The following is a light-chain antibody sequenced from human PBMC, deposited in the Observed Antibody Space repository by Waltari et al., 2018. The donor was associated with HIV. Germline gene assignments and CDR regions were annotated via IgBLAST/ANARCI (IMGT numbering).Light chain of an antibody. CDR3: SSYTTANTYV. Sequence: QSALTQPASVSGSPGQSIIISCPGTSTDIGTYKYVSWYQQYPGRAPKLMIYEVSNRPSGVSNRFSGSKSGNTASLTISGLQAEDEADYYCSSYTTANTYVFGTGTKVTV. J-gene: IGLJ1*01. CDR2: EVS. CDR1: STDIGTYKY. V-gene: IGLV2-14*01.